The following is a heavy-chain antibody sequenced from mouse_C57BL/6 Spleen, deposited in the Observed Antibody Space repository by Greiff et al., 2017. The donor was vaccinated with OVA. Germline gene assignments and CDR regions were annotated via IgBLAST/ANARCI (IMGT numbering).Heavy chain of an antibody. CDR2: IYPGSGNT. CDR3: ARRDYDGAYYYAMDY. V-gene: IGHV1-76*01. Sequence: VQLQESGAELVRPGASVKLSCKASGYTFTDYYINWVKQRPGQGLEWIARIYPGSGNTYYNEKFKGKATLTAEKSSSTAYMQLSSLTSEDSAVYFCARRDYDGAYYYAMDYWGQGTSVTVSS. D-gene: IGHD2-4*01. CDR1: GYTFTDYY. J-gene: IGHJ4*01.